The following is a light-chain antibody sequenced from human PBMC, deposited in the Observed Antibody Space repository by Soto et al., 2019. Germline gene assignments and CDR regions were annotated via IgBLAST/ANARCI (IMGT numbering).Light chain of an antibody. J-gene: IGLJ2*01. Sequence: QSALTQPASVSGSPGQSITISCTGTSSDVGYYNYVSWYQQQPGKAPNLMIYYVSNRSSWVSNRFSGSKSGNTASLTISGLQAEDEADYYCSSQGTSSTLVFGGGTKVTVL. CDR1: SSDVGYYNY. V-gene: IGLV2-14*01. CDR2: YVS. CDR3: SSQGTSSTLV.